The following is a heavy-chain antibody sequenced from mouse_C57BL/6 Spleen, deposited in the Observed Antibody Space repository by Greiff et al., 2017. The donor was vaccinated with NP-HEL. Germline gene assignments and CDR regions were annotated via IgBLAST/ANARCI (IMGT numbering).Heavy chain of an antibody. CDR3: ARRDSYFDD. V-gene: IGHV5-17*01. J-gene: IGHJ1*03. CDR2: ISSGSSTI. Sequence: EVQVVESGGGLVKPGGSLKLSCAASGFTFSDYGMHWVRQAPEQGLEWVAYISSGSSTIYYADTLKGRSTISRDNAKNTLFLQMTSLRSEDTAMYCCARRDSYFDDWGTGTTVTVSS. CDR1: GFTFSDYG.